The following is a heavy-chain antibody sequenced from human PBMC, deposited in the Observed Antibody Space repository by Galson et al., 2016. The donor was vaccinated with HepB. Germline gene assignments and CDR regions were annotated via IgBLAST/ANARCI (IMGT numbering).Heavy chain of an antibody. Sequence: SLRLSCAASGFTVFNNYMSWVRQAPGKGLEGASVIYSGGTTNYADSVKGRFTISRDKSKNTLYLQMNSLRAEDTAVYYCATSPSVGYWGQGTLVTVSS. V-gene: IGHV3-66*01. CDR3: ATSPSVGY. J-gene: IGHJ4*02. CDR1: GFTVFNNY. D-gene: IGHD6-13*01. CDR2: IYSGGTT.